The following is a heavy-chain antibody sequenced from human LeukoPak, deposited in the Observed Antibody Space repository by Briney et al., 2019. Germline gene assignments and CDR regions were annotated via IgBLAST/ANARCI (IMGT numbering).Heavy chain of an antibody. V-gene: IGHV3-11*04. Sequence: GGSLRLSCAASGFTFSDYYMSWIRQAPGKGLEWVSYISSGGSTIYYADSVKGRFTISRDNAKNSLYLQMNSLRAEDTAVYYCARDLGCSSTSCYFSILQSLNWFDPWGQGTLVTVSS. CDR1: GFTFSDYY. CDR2: ISSGGSTI. CDR3: ARDLGCSSTSCYFSILQSLNWFDP. J-gene: IGHJ5*02. D-gene: IGHD2-2*01.